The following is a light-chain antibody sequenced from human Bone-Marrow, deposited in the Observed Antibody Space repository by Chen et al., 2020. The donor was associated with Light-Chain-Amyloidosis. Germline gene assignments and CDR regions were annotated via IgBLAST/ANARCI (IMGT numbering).Light chain of an antibody. CDR2: DDS. J-gene: IGLJ3*02. CDR1: NIGSTS. CDR3: QVWDRSSDRPV. V-gene: IGLV3-21*02. Sequence: YVLTQPSSVSVAPGPTATIACGGNNIGSTSVHWYQQTPGQAPLLVVYDDSDRPSGIPERWSGSTSGNTATLTISRVEAGDEADYYCQVWDRSSDRPVFGGGTMLTVL.